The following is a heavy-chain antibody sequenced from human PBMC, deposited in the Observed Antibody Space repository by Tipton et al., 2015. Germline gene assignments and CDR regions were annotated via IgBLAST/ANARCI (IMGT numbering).Heavy chain of an antibody. D-gene: IGHD3-9*01. CDR1: SDSISKYY. CDR2: FFHSGNT. J-gene: IGHJ4*02. V-gene: IGHV4-59*04. CDR3: ACQDYDILTRDYQTVDY. Sequence: TLSLTCSVSSDSISKYYWSWIRQPPGKELEWIGSFFHSGNTFHNPSLRSRVIISVDTSKNQFSLKLSSVTAADTAVYYCACQDYDILTRDYQTVDYWGQGTLVTVSS.